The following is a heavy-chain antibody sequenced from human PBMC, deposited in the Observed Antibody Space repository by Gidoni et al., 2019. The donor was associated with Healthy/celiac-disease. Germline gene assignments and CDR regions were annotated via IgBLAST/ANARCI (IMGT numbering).Heavy chain of an antibody. Sequence: EVQLLESGGGLVQPGGSLSRSCAASGFTFSSYAMSWFRQAPGKGLEWVLAISGSGGSTYYADSVKDRFTISRDNSKNTLYLQMNSLRAEDTAVYYCAKAPSTPCFDYWGQGTLVTVSS. CDR3: AKAPSTPCFDY. CDR1: GFTFSSYA. J-gene: IGHJ4*02. CDR2: ISGSGGST. V-gene: IGHV3-23*01.